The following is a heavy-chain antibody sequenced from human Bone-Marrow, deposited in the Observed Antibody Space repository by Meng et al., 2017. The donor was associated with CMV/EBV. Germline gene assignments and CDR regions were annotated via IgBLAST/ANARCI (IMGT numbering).Heavy chain of an antibody. CDR3: ARWGHQRHVFDY. CDR2: TYYMSKWYN. J-gene: IGHJ4*02. CDR1: GESVSSDSVA. Sequence: IPGESVSSDSVAWNWIRQSPSRGLEWLGRTYYMSKWYNDYAVSAKSRITINPDTSKNQFSLQLNSVTPEDTAVYYCARWGHQRHVFDYWGQGTLVTVSS. D-gene: IGHD3-16*01. V-gene: IGHV6-1*01.